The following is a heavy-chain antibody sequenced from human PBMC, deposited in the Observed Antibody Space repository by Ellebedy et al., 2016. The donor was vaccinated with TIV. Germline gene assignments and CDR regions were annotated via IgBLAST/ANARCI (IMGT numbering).Heavy chain of an antibody. V-gene: IGHV3-30-3*01. CDR2: ISYDGRNK. Sequence: GESLKLSCAASGFTFSSYAMHWVRQAPGQGLEWVAVISYDGRNKYYVDSVKCRFTISSDNATNSLYLQMNSLRDEDTAVYYCARVEGYCSGGSCYSAHLFDYWGQGTLVTVSS. CDR1: GFTFSSYA. D-gene: IGHD2-15*01. J-gene: IGHJ4*02. CDR3: ARVEGYCSGGSCYSAHLFDY.